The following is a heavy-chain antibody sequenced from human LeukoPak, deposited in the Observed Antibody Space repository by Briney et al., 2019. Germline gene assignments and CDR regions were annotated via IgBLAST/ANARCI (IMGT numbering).Heavy chain of an antibody. CDR3: ARDRPYYDILTGYLRGAWFDP. CDR1: GYTFTGHS. CDR2: INPNSGGT. Sequence: ASVKVSCKASGYTFTGHSISWVRQAPGQGLEWMGWINPNSGGTNYAQKFQGRVTMTRDTSISTAYMELSRLRSDDTAVYYCARDRPYYDILTGYLRGAWFDPWGQGTLVTVSS. V-gene: IGHV1-2*02. J-gene: IGHJ5*02. D-gene: IGHD3-9*01.